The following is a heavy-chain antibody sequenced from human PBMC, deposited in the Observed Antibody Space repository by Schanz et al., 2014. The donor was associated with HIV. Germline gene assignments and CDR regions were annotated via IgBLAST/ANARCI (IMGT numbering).Heavy chain of an antibody. D-gene: IGHD2-2*01. CDR3: ARMSPSSTSYGDAFDV. Sequence: QLQLAQSGAEVKKPGSSVKLSCKASGGPFSSHALSWVRQAPGQGLEWMGAIMPSFGTASYAQKFQGRVTISADKSTDTAFMEVSSLSAEDTAVYYCARMSPSSTSYGDAFDVWGQGTMITVSS. CDR2: IMPSFGTA. CDR1: GGPFSSHA. J-gene: IGHJ3*01. V-gene: IGHV1-69*06.